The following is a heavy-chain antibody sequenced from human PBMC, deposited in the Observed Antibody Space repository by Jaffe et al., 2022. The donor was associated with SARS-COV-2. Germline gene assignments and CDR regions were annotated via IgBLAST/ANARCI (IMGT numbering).Heavy chain of an antibody. V-gene: IGHV4-34*01. CDR1: GGSFIGYY. J-gene: IGHJ4*02. CDR3: ARGRTRSRSYDS. Sequence: QVQLQQWGAGLLKPSETLSLTCAVYGGSFIGYYWNWIRQPPGKGLEWIGEINHSRSTNYNPSLKSRVTISVDTSKNQFSLKLHSVTAADTAVYYCARGRTRSRSYDSWGQGTLVTVSS. D-gene: IGHD6-13*01. CDR2: INHSRST.